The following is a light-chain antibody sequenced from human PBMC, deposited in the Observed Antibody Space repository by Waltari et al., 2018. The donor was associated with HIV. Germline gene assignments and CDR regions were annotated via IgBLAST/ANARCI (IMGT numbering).Light chain of an antibody. CDR3: QQLSSWPPLT. Sequence: EILLIQSPATLSLSPGERATLSRRASQSVSNSLALYQQKPGQAPRLLIYDASNRATGIPARFSGGGSGTDFTLTITRLEPEDFAVYYCQQLSSWPPLTFGGGTKVESK. CDR1: QSVSNS. CDR2: DAS. V-gene: IGKV3-11*01. J-gene: IGKJ4*01.